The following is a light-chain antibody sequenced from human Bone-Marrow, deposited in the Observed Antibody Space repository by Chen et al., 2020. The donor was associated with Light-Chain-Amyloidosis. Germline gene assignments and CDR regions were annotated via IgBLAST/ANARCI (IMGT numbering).Light chain of an antibody. V-gene: IGKV3-15*01. CDR1: ESVSTN. J-gene: IGKJ5*01. CDR2: GAS. CDR3: QQYNKWPPIT. Sequence: EIVMTQSPATLSVSPGDRATVSCRASESVSTNLAWYQHKPGQAPRLLIYGASTRASGIPASVSGSGYGTEFTLTISSVQSEDLGRYCCQQYNKWPPITFGQGTRLGIK.